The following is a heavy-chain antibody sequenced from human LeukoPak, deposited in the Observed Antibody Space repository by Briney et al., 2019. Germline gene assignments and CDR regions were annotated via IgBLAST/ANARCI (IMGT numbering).Heavy chain of an antibody. CDR2: VSDSGGST. Sequence: PGGSLRLSCVVSGFTFSSYAMSWVRQTPGKGLEWVSSVSDSGGSTYCADSVQGRFTISRDNSKNTLYLQMNSLRAEDTATYFCAQNQWEFPAWGQGTLVTVSS. D-gene: IGHD1-26*01. J-gene: IGHJ5*02. CDR1: GFTFSSYA. CDR3: AQNQWEFPA. V-gene: IGHV3-23*01.